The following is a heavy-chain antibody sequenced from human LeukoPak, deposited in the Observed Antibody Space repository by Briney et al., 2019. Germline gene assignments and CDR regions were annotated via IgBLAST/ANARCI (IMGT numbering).Heavy chain of an antibody. CDR1: GGSFSGYY. Sequence: KSSETLSLTCAVYGGSFSGYYWSWIRQPPGKGLEWIGEINHSGSINYNPSLKSRVTISVDTSKNQFSLKLSSVTAADTAVYYCARVLAAAHYWGQGTLVTVSS. D-gene: IGHD6-13*01. CDR3: ARVLAAAHY. CDR2: INHSGSI. V-gene: IGHV4-34*01. J-gene: IGHJ4*02.